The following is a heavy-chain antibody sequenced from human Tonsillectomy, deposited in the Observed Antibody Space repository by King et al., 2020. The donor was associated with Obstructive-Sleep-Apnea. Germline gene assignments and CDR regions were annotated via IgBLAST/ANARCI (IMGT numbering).Heavy chain of an antibody. CDR3: ARNGGHYYYYGMDV. J-gene: IGHJ6*02. CDR1: GCSLSNARMG. Sequence: TLKESGPVLVKPTETLTLTCTVSGCSLSNARMGVSWIRQPPGKALEWLAHIFSNDDKSYSQSLKSRLTTSKDPTQSQVVLTMTNMDPVDTATYYCARNGGHYYYYGMDVWGQGTTVTVSS. D-gene: IGHD4-23*01. CDR2: IFSNDDK. V-gene: IGHV2-26*01.